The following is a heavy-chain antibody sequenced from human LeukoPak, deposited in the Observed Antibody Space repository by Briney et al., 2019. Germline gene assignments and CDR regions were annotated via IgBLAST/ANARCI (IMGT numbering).Heavy chain of an antibody. V-gene: IGHV4-4*02. J-gene: IGHJ4*02. CDR1: GGSISSSNW. D-gene: IGHD3-3*01. CDR3: ARDAGITIFGVVTSDDY. Sequence: TSETLSLTCAVSGGSISSSNWWSWVRQPPGKGLEWIGEIYHSGSTNYNPSLKSRVTISVDKSKNQFSLKLSSVTAADTAVYYCARDAGITIFGVVTSDDYWGQGTLVTVSS. CDR2: IYHSGST.